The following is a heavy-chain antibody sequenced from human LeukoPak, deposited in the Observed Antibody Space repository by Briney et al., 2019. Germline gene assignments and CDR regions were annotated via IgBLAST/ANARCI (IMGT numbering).Heavy chain of an antibody. D-gene: IGHD1-26*01. J-gene: IGHJ4*02. Sequence: PRGSLRLSCAASGFTFSSYAMHWVRQAPGKGLEWVAVISYDGSNKYYADSVKGRFTISRDNAKNSLYLQLNSLRAEDTAVYYCARRRGSYSFDYWGQGTLVTVSS. CDR1: GFTFSSYA. CDR3: ARRRGSYSFDY. V-gene: IGHV3-30-3*01. CDR2: ISYDGSNK.